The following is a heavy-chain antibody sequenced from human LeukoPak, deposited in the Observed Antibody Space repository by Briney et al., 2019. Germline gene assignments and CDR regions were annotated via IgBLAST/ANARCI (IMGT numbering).Heavy chain of an antibody. Sequence: GGSLRLSCAASGITVSRNYMSWVRQAPGKGLDWVSIIYSGGDTYYADSVKGRFTISRDNSKNTLYLQMNSLRAEDTAVYYCAMGSYSLYYYYYMDVWGKGTTVTVSS. CDR1: GITVSRNY. D-gene: IGHD2-21*01. CDR2: IYSGGDT. CDR3: AMGSYSLYYYYYMDV. J-gene: IGHJ6*03. V-gene: IGHV3-66*01.